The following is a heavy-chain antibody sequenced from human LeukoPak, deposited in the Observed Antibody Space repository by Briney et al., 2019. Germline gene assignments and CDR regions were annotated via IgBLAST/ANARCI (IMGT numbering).Heavy chain of an antibody. D-gene: IGHD1-20*01. CDR1: GASVNRHY. J-gene: IGHJ5*02. CDR2: FYYSDNSANT. CDR3: ARYNWIKTWFGP. Sequence: SETLSLTCTVSGASVNRHYWSWIRQPPGKELEWIGNFYYSDNSANTNYNPSLNSRVTISVDTSKNQFSLKLNSVTAADTAVYYCARYNWIKTWFGPWGQGTLVTVSS. V-gene: IGHV4-59*02.